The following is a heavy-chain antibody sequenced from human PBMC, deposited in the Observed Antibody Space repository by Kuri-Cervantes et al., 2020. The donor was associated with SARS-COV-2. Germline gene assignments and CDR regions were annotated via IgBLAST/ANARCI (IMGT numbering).Heavy chain of an antibody. CDR3: RIYFLEWSLDY. CDR1: GFTFSSYS. J-gene: IGHJ4*02. V-gene: IGHV3-21*01. CDR2: ISSSSSYI. Sequence: GESLKISCAASGFTFSSYSMNWVRQAPGKGLEWVSSISSSSSYIYYADSVKGRFTISRDNAKNSLYLQMNSLRAEDTAVYYCRIYFLEWSLDYWGQGTLVTVSS. D-gene: IGHD3-3*01.